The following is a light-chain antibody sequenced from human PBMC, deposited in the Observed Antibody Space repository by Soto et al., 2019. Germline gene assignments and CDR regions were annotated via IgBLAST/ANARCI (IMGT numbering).Light chain of an antibody. J-gene: IGKJ2*02. CDR3: QQYGSSPGT. CDR1: QSVRSNF. V-gene: IGKV3-20*01. Sequence: EIVLTQSPGTLSLSLGERATLSCRASQSVRSNFLAWYQHKPGQAPKLLISGASSRATGVPDRFSGSGSGTDFTLTISRLEPEEFALYSCQQYGSSPGTFGQGTKLEIK. CDR2: GAS.